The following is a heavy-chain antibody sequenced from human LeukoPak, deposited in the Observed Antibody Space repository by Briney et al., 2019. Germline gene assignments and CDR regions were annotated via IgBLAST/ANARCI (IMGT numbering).Heavy chain of an antibody. Sequence: GGSLRLSCAASGLSISDNYMSWVRQAPGKGLEWVSIIHSGGNIYYADSVKGRFTISRDNSKNTLYLQMNSLRAEETAVYYCARDLRGGNFDSWGQGILVTVSS. CDR2: IHSGGNI. CDR3: ARDLRGGNFDS. J-gene: IGHJ4*02. D-gene: IGHD2-15*01. CDR1: GLSISDNY. V-gene: IGHV3-53*01.